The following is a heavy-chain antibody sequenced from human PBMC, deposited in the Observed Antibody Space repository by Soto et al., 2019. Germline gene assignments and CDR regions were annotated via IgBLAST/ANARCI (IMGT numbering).Heavy chain of an antibody. CDR2: ISYDGSNK. Sequence: GGSLRLSCTGSGFTFSSYAMHWVRQAPGKGLEWVAVISYDGSNKYYADSVKGRFTISRDNSKNTLYLQMNSLRAEDTAVYYCARRRAAASVPDYWGQGTLVTVSS. D-gene: IGHD6-13*01. CDR1: GFTFSSYA. V-gene: IGHV3-30-3*01. CDR3: ARRRAAASVPDY. J-gene: IGHJ4*02.